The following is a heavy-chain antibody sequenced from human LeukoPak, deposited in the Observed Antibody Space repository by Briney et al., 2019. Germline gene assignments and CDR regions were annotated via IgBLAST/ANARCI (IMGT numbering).Heavy chain of an antibody. J-gene: IGHJ5*02. CDR3: AREPKPRLGNWFDP. D-gene: IGHD3-3*01. Sequence: GGSLRLSCAASGFTFSSYAMSWVRQAPGKGLEWVSSISSSSSYIYYADSVKGRFTISRDNAKNSLYLQMNSLRAEDTAVYYCAREPKPRLGNWFDPWGQGTLVTVSS. V-gene: IGHV3-21*01. CDR1: GFTFSSYA. CDR2: ISSSSSYI.